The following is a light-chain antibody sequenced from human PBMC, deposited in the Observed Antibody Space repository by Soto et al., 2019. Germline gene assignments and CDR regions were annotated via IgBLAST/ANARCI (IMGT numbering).Light chain of an antibody. CDR3: QQYNDWPT. CDR2: GAS. CDR1: QSVSSN. V-gene: IGKV3-15*01. J-gene: IGKJ1*01. Sequence: DILMTQSPSTLSVSLGDRATLSCRASQSVSSNLAWYQLKPGQAPRLLLYGASTRATGIPARLSGSGSGTEFTLTISSLQSEDFAVYYCQQYNDWPTFGQGTKVDI.